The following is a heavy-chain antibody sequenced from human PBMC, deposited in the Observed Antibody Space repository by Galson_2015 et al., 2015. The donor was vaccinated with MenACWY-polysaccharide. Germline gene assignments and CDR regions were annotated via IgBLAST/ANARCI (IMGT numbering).Heavy chain of an antibody. Sequence: SLRLSCAASGFTFSDYYMHWIRQAPGKGLEWVSYISSSGTTIYYADSVKGRCIISRDNAKNSLHLQMNSLTAEDTAVYYCARDPRGARSSYFDYWGQGILVTVSS. V-gene: IGHV3-11*01. CDR1: GFTFSDYY. D-gene: IGHD3-10*01. CDR2: ISSSGTTI. CDR3: ARDPRGARSSYFDY. J-gene: IGHJ4*02.